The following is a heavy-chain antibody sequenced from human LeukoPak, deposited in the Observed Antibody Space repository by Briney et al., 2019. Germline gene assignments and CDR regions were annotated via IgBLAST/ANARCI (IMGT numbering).Heavy chain of an antibody. Sequence: PSETLSLTCAVYGGSFSGYYWSWIRQPAGKGLEWIGRIYTSGSTNYNPSLKSRVTISGDTSKNQFSLRLSSVTAADTAVYYCTRAPPYGSGWSKGVLDYWGQGTLVTVSS. CDR2: IYTSGST. V-gene: IGHV4-59*10. CDR1: GGSFSGYY. D-gene: IGHD6-19*01. J-gene: IGHJ4*02. CDR3: TRAPPYGSGWSKGVLDY.